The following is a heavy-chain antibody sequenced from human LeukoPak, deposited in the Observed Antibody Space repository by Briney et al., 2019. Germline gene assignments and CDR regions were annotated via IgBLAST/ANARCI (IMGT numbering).Heavy chain of an antibody. J-gene: IGHJ4*02. V-gene: IGHV1-18*01. CDR1: GYTFTSYG. D-gene: IGHD5-12*01. CDR2: ISAYNGNT. Sequence: EASVKVSCKPSGYTFTSYGISWVRQAPGRGVEWMGWISAYNGNTNNAQKLQGRVTMTTDTSTSTAYMELRSLRSDDTGVYYCAREVIVATIRTVVYWGEGGLVTVSS. CDR3: AREVIVATIRTVVY.